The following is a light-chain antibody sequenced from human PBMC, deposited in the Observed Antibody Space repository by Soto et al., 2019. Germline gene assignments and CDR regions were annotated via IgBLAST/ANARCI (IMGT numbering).Light chain of an antibody. V-gene: IGKV3-20*01. J-gene: IGKJ5*01. Sequence: QSPGTLSLSPGEGATLSCRASETIRNNYLAWYQQKPGQAPRLLIYGASVRATGVPDRFSGSGSGTDFSLTISRLEPEDFAVYYCQQYTSSLNTFG. CDR1: ETIRNNY. CDR3: QQYTSSLNT. CDR2: GAS.